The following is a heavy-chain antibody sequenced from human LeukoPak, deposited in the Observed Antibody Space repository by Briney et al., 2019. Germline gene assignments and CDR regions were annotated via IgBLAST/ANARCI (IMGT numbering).Heavy chain of an antibody. V-gene: IGHV3-33*01. J-gene: IGHJ4*02. Sequence: GRSLRLSCAASGFTSSSYGMHWVRQAPGKGLEWVPVIWYDGSNKYYADSVKGRFTISRDNSKNTLYLQMNSLRAEDTAVYYCAREILEGYSSGFHYWGQGTLVTVSS. D-gene: IGHD6-19*01. CDR2: IWYDGSNK. CDR1: GFTSSSYG. CDR3: AREILEGYSSGFHY.